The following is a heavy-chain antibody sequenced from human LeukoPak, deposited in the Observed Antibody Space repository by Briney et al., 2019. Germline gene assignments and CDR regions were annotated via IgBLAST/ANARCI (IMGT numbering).Heavy chain of an antibody. CDR1: GFSLSTSGVG. CDR2: IYWNDDK. CDR3: AHRRGGYYLDAFDI. J-gene: IGHJ3*02. V-gene: IGHV2-5*01. D-gene: IGHD3-3*01. Sequence: SGPTLVKPTQTLTLTCTFSGFSLSTSGVGVGWIRQPPGKALEWLALIYWNDDKRYSPSLKSRLTITKDTSKNQVVLTMTNMDPVDTATYYCAHRRGGYYLDAFDIWGQGTVVTVSS.